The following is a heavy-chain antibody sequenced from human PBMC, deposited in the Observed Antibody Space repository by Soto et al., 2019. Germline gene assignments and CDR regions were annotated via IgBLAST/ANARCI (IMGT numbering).Heavy chain of an antibody. Sequence: SQTLSLTCTVSGGSICRRDSYWGWSRQPPRKGLEWIGRFHYSGCTYYNPSLKTRVTISVDTSKNKLSRRVTTVTAADTPANYWGRGLGRSQFELWGQGILETVS. CDR2: FHYSGCT. V-gene: IGHV4-39*01. D-gene: IGHD3-10*01. CDR3: GRGLGRSQFEL. CDR1: GGSICRRDSY. J-gene: IGHJ4*02.